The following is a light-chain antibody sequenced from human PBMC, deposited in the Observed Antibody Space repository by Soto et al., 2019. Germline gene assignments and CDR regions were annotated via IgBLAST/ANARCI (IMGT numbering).Light chain of an antibody. J-gene: IGKJ1*01. V-gene: IGKV3-20*01. CDR2: GAS. CDR1: QSINSF. Sequence: EILLTQSPVTLASSPGEGATLSCRASQSINSFLAWYQQRRGQSPRLLIHGASNRATGIPDRFSGSADGPDFNLTISRQEPEDFAVYYCQQYGGSPRTFGQGTKVDI. CDR3: QQYGGSPRT.